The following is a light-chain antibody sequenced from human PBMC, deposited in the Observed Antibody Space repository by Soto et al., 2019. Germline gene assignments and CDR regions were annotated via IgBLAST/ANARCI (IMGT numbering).Light chain of an antibody. Sequence: EIVMTQSPATLSVSPGERVTLSCRASQSVSYNLAWYQQKPGQAPRLLIYGPSTRATGIPARFSGSGSGTEFTLSISRLQSEDFTVYSCLQYHNLWAFGQGTKVDIK. CDR2: GPS. J-gene: IGKJ1*01. CDR3: LQYHNLWA. V-gene: IGKV3-15*01. CDR1: QSVSYN.